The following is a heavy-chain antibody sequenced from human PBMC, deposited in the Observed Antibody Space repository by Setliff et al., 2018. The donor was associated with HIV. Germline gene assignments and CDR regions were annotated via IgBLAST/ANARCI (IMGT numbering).Heavy chain of an antibody. D-gene: IGHD3-16*01. CDR1: SGSVSGYY. Sequence: SETLSLTCTVSSGSVSGYYWGWIRQPPGKKLEWIGYIHSSGSTIYSASLKSRVSISVDTSKNQVSPRLSSVTAADTAVYHCSRGSYYMDVWGKGTTVTVSS. CDR3: SRGSYYMDV. CDR2: IHSSGST. V-gene: IGHV4-59*08. J-gene: IGHJ6*03.